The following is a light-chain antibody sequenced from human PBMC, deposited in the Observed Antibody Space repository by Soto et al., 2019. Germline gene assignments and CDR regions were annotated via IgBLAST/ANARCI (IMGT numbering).Light chain of an antibody. V-gene: IGLV2-14*01. CDR1: SGDVGGYNY. CDR3: TSYTSSSTWV. J-gene: IGLJ3*02. CDR2: EVS. Sequence: QSVLTQPASVSGSPGQSITISCTGTSGDVGGYNYVSWYQQHPDKAPKLMIYEVSNRPSGGSNRFSGSKSGNTASLTISGLQAEDEADYYCTSYTSSSTWVFGGGTKLTVL.